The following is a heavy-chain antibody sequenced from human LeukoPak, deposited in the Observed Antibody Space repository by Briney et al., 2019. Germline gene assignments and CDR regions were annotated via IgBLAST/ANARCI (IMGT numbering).Heavy chain of an antibody. CDR2: INHSGST. D-gene: IGHD3-10*01. CDR3: ARAFPPMVRGVTQFDY. V-gene: IGHV4-34*01. Sequence: KPSETLSLTCAVYGGSFSGYYWSWIRQPPGKGLEWIGEINHSGSTTYNPSLKSRVTISVDTSKNQCSLKLSSVTAADTAVYYCARAFPPMVRGVTQFDYWGQGTLVTVSS. J-gene: IGHJ4*02. CDR1: GGSFSGYY.